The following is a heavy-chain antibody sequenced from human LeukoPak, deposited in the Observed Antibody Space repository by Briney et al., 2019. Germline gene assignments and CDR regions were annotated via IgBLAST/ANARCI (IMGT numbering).Heavy chain of an antibody. Sequence: GASVKVSCKVSGYTLTELSMHWVRQAPGKGLEWMGGFDPEDGETIYAQKFQGRVTMTEDTSTDTAYMELSSLRSEDTAVYYCATGPLRYYDILTGYYFFPPDIWGQGTMVTVSS. CDR3: ATGPLRYYDILTGYYFFPPDI. CDR1: GYTLTELS. D-gene: IGHD3-9*01. J-gene: IGHJ3*02. V-gene: IGHV1-24*01. CDR2: FDPEDGET.